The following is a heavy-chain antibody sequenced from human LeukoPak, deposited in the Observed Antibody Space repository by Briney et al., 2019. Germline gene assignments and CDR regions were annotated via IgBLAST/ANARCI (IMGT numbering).Heavy chain of an antibody. V-gene: IGHV1-8*01. Sequence: ASVKVSCKASGYTFTSYDINWVRQATGQGLEWMGWMNPNSGNTGYAQKFQGRVTMTRNTSISTAYMELSSLRSEDTAVYYCARTAPVGMYYYDSSGYYPRDYWGQGTLVTVSS. D-gene: IGHD3-22*01. CDR3: ARTAPVGMYYYDSSGYYPRDY. CDR2: MNPNSGNT. J-gene: IGHJ4*02. CDR1: GYTFTSYD.